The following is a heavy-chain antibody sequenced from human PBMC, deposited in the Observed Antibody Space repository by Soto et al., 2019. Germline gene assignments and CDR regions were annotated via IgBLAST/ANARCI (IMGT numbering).Heavy chain of an antibody. D-gene: IGHD3-10*01. V-gene: IGHV1-18*01. CDR1: GYTFRTYG. Sequence: QVQLVQSGTEVKKPGASVRVSCKASGYTFRTYGINWVRQSPGQGLEWVGWISAYDGDTNYAQKLQGRVTMTTDKSTSTAYMDLRGLRSDDTAVYYCASASSGSPDSWGQGTLVTVSS. CDR2: ISAYDGDT. CDR3: ASASSGSPDS. J-gene: IGHJ4*02.